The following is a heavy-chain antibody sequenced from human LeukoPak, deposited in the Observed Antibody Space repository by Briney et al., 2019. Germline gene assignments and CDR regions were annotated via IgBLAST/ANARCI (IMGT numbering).Heavy chain of an antibody. V-gene: IGHV4-59*08. CDR2: IYYSGST. CDR1: GGSISSYY. D-gene: IGHD3-10*01. Sequence: SETLSLTCTVSGGSISSYYWSWIRQPPGKGLEWIGYIYYSGSTNYNPSLKSRVTISVDTSKNQFSLKLSSVTAADTAVYYCARHYYPTYYFGYWGQGTLVTVSS. CDR3: ARHYYPTYYFGY. J-gene: IGHJ4*02.